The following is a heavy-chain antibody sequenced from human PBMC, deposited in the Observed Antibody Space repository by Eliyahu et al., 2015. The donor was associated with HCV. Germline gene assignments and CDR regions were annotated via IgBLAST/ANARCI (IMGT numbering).Heavy chain of an antibody. D-gene: IGHD3-10*01. V-gene: IGHV4-39*01. CDR2: IYYSGST. Sequence: QLQLQESGPGLVKPSETLSLTCTVSGGSISSSSYYWGWIRXPPGKGLEWIGSIYYSGSTYYNPSLKSRVTISVDTSKNQFSLKLSSVTAADTAVYYCARLSGFGEFPDNWFDPWGQGTLVTVSS. CDR3: ARLSGFGEFPDNWFDP. CDR1: GGSISSSSYY. J-gene: IGHJ5*02.